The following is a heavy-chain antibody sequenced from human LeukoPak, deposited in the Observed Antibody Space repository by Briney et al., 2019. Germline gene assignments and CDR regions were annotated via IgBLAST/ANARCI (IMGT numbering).Heavy chain of an antibody. CDR3: ARGQLRFLEWLLYYFDY. V-gene: IGHV4-34*01. CDR1: GGSFSGYY. D-gene: IGHD3-3*01. J-gene: IGHJ4*02. CDR2: INHSGST. Sequence: SEILSLTCAVYGGSFSGYYWSWIRQPPGKGLEWIGEINHSGSTNYNPSLKSRVTISVDTSKNQFSLKLSSVTAADTAVYYCARGQLRFLEWLLYYFDYWGQGTLVTVSS.